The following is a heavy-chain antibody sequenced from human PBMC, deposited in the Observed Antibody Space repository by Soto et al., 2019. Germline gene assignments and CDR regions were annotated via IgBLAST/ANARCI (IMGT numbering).Heavy chain of an antibody. D-gene: IGHD6-13*01. CDR2: ISYDGSNK. J-gene: IGHJ4*02. CDR1: GLTFSSYG. V-gene: IGHV3-30*18. Sequence: PGGSLRLSCAASGLTFSSYGMHWVRQAPGKGLEWVAVISYDGSNKYYADSVKGRFTISRDNSKNTLYLQMNSLRAEDTAVYYCAKDSREQQLAYWGQGTLDTVSS. CDR3: AKDSREQQLAY.